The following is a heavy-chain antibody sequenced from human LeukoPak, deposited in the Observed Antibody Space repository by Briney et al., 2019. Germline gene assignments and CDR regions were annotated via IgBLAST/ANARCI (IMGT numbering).Heavy chain of an antibody. CDR1: GFTFTSSG. CDR2: TKHDGSER. D-gene: IGHD2-21*02. CDR3: ARGGLYGDYYFDY. J-gene: IGHJ4*02. V-gene: IGHV3-7*04. Sequence: GGSLRLSCAASGFTFTSSGMTWVRQAPGKGLEWVANTKHDGSERYYVDSVKGRFTISRDNVKNSLFLQMDSLRAEDTAVYYCARGGLYGDYYFDYWGQGTLVTVTS.